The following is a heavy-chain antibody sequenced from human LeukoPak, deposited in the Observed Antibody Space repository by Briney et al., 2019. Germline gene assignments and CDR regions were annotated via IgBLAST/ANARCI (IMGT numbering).Heavy chain of an antibody. CDR3: ARAVTTTAQVDS. CDR2: INPYSGGT. J-gene: IGHJ4*02. Sequence: ASVKVSCKASGYTFIDYYMHWVRQAPGQGLEWMGWINPYSGGTNYAQKFQGRVTMTRDTSISTAYMELSRLRSDDTAVYYCARAVTTTAQVDSWGQGTLVTVSS. CDR1: GYTFIDYY. D-gene: IGHD4-11*01. V-gene: IGHV1-2*02.